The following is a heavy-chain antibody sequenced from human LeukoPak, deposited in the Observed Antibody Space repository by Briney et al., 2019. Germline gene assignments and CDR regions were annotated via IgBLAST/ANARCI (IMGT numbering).Heavy chain of an antibody. CDR3: ARAPPNYYDSSGYYYAFDI. CDR1: GGTFSSYA. Sequence: SVKVSCKASGGTFSSYAISWVRQAPGQGLEWMGGIIPIFGTANYAQKFQGRVTITADESTSTAYMELSSLRSEDTAVYYCARAPPNYYDSSGYYYAFDIWGQGTMVTVSS. CDR2: IIPIFGTA. J-gene: IGHJ3*02. V-gene: IGHV1-69*13. D-gene: IGHD3-22*01.